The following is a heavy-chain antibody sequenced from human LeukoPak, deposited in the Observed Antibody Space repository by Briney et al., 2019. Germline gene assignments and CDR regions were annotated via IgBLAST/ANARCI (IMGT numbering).Heavy chain of an antibody. CDR1: GYSFTSYW. D-gene: IGHD6-13*01. V-gene: IGHV5-10-1*01. Sequence: GESLKISCKGSGYSFTSYWISWVRQMPGKGLEWMGRIDPSDSYTNYSPSFQGHVTISADKSISTAYLQWSSLKASDTAMYYCARGIAAAFYYYYGMDVWGQGTTVTVSS. CDR3: ARGIAAAFYYYYGMDV. J-gene: IGHJ6*02. CDR2: IDPSDSYT.